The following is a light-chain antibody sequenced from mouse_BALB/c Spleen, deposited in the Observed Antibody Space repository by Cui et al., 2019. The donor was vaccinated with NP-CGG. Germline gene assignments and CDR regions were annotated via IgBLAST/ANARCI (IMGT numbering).Light chain of an antibody. V-gene: IGLV1*01. CDR3: ALWYSNNWV. J-gene: IGLJ1*01. CDR1: TGAVTTSNY. Sequence: QAVVTQESALTTSPGETVTLTCRPSTGAVTTSNYANWVQEKPDHLFTGLIGGSNNRAPGVPARFSGSLIGDKAALTITGAQTEDEAIYFCALWYSNNWVFGGGTKLTVL. CDR2: GSN.